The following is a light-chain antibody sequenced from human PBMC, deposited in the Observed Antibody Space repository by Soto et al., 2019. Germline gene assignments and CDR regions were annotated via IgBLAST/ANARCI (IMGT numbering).Light chain of an antibody. CDR3: QQYNSQWT. J-gene: IGKJ1*01. V-gene: IGKV1-5*03. Sequence: DIKMTMSPATLSGSVGDRVTITCRASQTISSWLAWYQQKPGKAPKLLIYKASSLESGVPSRFSGSGSGTEFTLTFSSLQPDDFATYYCQQYNSQWTFGQVSKVDIK. CDR2: KAS. CDR1: QTISSW.